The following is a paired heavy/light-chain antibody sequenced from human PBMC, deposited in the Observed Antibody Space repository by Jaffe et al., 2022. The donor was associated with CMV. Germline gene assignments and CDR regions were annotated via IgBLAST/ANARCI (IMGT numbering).Heavy chain of an antibody. V-gene: IGHV1-2*02. J-gene: IGHJ6*02. CDR2: INPDSGGT. CDR3: ARDLPPGILAEYGMDV. D-gene: IGHD3-3*02. Sequence: QVQLVQSGAEVKKPGASVKVSCKTSGYTFIAYCIHWVRQAPGQGLEWMGWINPDSGGTNYAQKFQGRVSVTTDTSINTIYMELTSLTSDDTAVYYCARDLPPGILAEYGMDVWGQGTTVIVSS. CDR1: GYTFIAYC.
Light chain of an antibody. V-gene: IGLV3-27*01. J-gene: IGLJ3*02. Sequence: SYELTQPSSVSVSPGQTARITCSGDIVIKKYTRWFQQRPGQAPVLVMYKDSERPSGIPQRFSGSISGTTVTLTISGAQIEDEADYYCYSAPENNVGVFGGGTKLTVL. CDR2: KDS. CDR3: YSAPENNVGV. CDR1: IVIKKY.